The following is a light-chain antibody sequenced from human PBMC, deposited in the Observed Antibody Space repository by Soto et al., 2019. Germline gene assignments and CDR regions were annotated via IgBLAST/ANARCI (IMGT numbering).Light chain of an antibody. Sequence: ALTQPASVSGSPGQSITISCTGTSSDIGTYNYVSWYQQHPGNVPKLIIYEVNNRPTGVSYRFSGSKSANTASLTISGLRAEDEADYYCSSITNITTQVLGPGTKDAVL. CDR2: EVN. J-gene: IGLJ1*01. V-gene: IGLV2-14*03. CDR3: SSITNITTQV. CDR1: SSDIGTYNY.